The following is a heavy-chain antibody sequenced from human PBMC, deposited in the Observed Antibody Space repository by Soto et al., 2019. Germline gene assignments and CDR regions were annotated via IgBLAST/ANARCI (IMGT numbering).Heavy chain of an antibody. CDR3: ARDDVLCDGGRCYGVPLAV. Sequence: GGSLRLSCAASGFTVSSKYMIWVRQAPGKGLEWVSLIQSGGPTYYADSVKGRFTISRDTSENTVHLQMDSLRAEDTAVYYCARDDVLCDGGRCYGVPLAVWGKGTTVTVSS. V-gene: IGHV3-66*01. J-gene: IGHJ6*04. D-gene: IGHD2-15*01. CDR2: IQSGGPT. CDR1: GFTVSSKY.